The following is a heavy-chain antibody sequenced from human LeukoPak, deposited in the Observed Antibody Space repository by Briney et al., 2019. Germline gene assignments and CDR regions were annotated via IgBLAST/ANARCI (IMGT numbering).Heavy chain of an antibody. CDR1: GFTFSSYE. CDR3: ARGDYYDSGTSFTDAFDI. D-gene: IGHD3-10*01. CDR2: ISSSGSTI. Sequence: GGSLRLSCATSGFTFSSYEMNWVRQAPGKGLECLRYISSSGSTIYYADSVKGRFTISRDNAKNALYLQMNSLRAEDTAVYYCARGDYYDSGTSFTDAFDIWGQGAMVTVSS. J-gene: IGHJ3*02. V-gene: IGHV3-48*03.